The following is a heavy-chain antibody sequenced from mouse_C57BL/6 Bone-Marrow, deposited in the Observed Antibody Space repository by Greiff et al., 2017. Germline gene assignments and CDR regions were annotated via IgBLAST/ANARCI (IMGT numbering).Heavy chain of an antibody. CDR1: GYAFSSYW. D-gene: IGHD1-1*01. V-gene: IGHV1-80*01. CDR3: AREDTTRDFDY. Sequence: QVQLKQSGAELVKPGASVKISCKASGYAFSSYWMNWVKQRPGKGLEWIGQIYPGDGDTNYNGKFKGKATLTADKSSSTAYMQLSSLTSEDSAVYFCAREDTTRDFDYWGQGTTLTVSS. CDR2: IYPGDGDT. J-gene: IGHJ2*01.